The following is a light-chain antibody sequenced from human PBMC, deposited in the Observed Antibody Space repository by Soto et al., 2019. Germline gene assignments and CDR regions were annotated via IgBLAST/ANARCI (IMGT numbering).Light chain of an antibody. J-gene: IGKJ4*01. CDR2: GAS. V-gene: IGKV3-15*01. CDR3: LQYNNWPLN. CDR1: QRVGST. Sequence: EIVKTQSTATLSVSPGERATLSCRASQRVGSTLAWYQQKPGQAPRLLIYGASTRATGIPARFSGSGSVTYFTLSCSSLQAEYFAVYYCLQYNNWPLNFGGGTKLEIK.